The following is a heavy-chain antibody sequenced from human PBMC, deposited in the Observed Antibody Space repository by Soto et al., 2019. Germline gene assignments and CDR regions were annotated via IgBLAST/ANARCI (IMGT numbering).Heavy chain of an antibody. J-gene: IGHJ4*02. CDR2: IYPGDSDT. Sequence: GESLKISCKGSGHSFSSHWIGWVRQMPGKGLDWMGIIYPGDSDTRYSPSFLGQVTISADKSINTAYLQWSSLKASDTAMYYCARQGNGAEGFDFWGQGALVTVSS. CDR3: ARQGNGAEGFDF. CDR1: GHSFSSHW. V-gene: IGHV5-51*01. D-gene: IGHD4-17*01.